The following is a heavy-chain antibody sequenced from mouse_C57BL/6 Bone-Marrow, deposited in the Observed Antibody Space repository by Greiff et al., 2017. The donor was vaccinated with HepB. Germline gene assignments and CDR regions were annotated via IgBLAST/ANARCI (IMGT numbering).Heavy chain of an antibody. V-gene: IGHV5-6*02. CDR1: GFTFSSYG. Sequence: DVMLVESGGDLVKPGGSLKLSCAASGFTFSSYGMSWVRQTPDKRLEWVATISSGVSYTYYPDSVKGRFTISRDNAKNTLYLQLSSLKSEDTAMYYCAGVVATKDYAMDYWGQGTSVTVSS. D-gene: IGHD1-1*01. J-gene: IGHJ4*01. CDR3: AGVVATKDYAMDY. CDR2: ISSGVSYT.